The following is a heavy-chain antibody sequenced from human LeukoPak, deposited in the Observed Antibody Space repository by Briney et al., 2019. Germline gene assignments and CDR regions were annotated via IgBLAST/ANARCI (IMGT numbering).Heavy chain of an antibody. Sequence: GGSLRLSCAASGFTFSSYAMSWVRQAPGKGLEWVSGINWNGGSTGYADSVKGRFTIPRDNGKNSLYLQMSSLRAEDTAFYYCARGGLISGATILDHWGQGTLVTVSS. CDR3: ARGGLISGATILDH. CDR1: GFTFSSYA. V-gene: IGHV3-20*04. D-gene: IGHD3-16*01. CDR2: INWNGGST. J-gene: IGHJ4*02.